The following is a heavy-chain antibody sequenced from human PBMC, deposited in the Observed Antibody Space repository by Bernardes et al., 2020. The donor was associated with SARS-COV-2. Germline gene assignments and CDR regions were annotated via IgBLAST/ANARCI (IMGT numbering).Heavy chain of an antibody. Sequence: GGSLRLSCAASGFTFEDDTVHWVRQVPGKGLEWVSLVSWDGSTTNYADSVKGRFIISRDSSRNTLHLQMNSLRKEDTALYYCATERQSLTIFGVGHDAFDFWGQGTMVTVSS. V-gene: IGHV3-43*01. CDR3: ATERQSLTIFGVGHDAFDF. CDR2: VSWDGSTT. D-gene: IGHD3-3*01. J-gene: IGHJ3*01. CDR1: GFTFEDDT.